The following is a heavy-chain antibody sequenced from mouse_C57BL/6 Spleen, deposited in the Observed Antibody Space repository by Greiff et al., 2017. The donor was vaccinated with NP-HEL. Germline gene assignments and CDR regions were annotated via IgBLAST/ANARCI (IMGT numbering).Heavy chain of an antibody. CDR3: ARYYYGSSYYAMDY. Sequence: QVQLKQPGAELVMPGASVKLSCKASGYTFTSYWMHWVKQRPGQGLEWIGEIDPSDSYTNYSQKFKGKSTLTVDKSSSTAYMQLSSLTSEDSAVYYCARYYYGSSYYAMDYWGQGTSVTVSS. D-gene: IGHD1-1*01. V-gene: IGHV1-69*01. J-gene: IGHJ4*01. CDR2: IDPSDSYT. CDR1: GYTFTSYW.